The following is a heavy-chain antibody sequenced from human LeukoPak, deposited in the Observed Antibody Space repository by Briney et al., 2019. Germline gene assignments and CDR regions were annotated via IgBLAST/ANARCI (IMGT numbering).Heavy chain of an antibody. V-gene: IGHV4-59*13. CDR1: GGSISSYY. Sequence: SEPLSLTCTLSGGSISSYYWSWIRPPPGRGLEWMGYIYYSGSTNYHLSLKRRVTISVDTSKNQFSLKLSSVTAADTAVYYCARINSAVAAYFDYWGQGTLVTVSS. CDR2: IYYSGST. CDR3: ARINSAVAAYFDY. J-gene: IGHJ4*02. D-gene: IGHD6-19*01.